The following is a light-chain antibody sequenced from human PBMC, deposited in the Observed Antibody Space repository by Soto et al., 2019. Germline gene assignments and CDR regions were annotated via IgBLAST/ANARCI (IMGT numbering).Light chain of an antibody. J-gene: IGKJ5*01. CDR1: QGISNY. V-gene: IGKV1-27*01. Sequence: DIHMTQSPSSLSASVGDRVTITCRASQGISNYLAWYQQKPGKVPKLLIYAASTLQSGVPSRFSGSGSGTDFTLTISSLQPVDVATYYCQKYNSAPINFGQGTRLEIK. CDR2: AAS. CDR3: QKYNSAPIN.